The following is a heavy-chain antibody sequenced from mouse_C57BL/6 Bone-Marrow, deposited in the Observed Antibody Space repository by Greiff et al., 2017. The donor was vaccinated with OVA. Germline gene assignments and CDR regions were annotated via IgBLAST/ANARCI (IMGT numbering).Heavy chain of an antibody. CDR2: INSDGGST. CDR3: YYGNLFAY. CDR1: EYEFPSHD. Sequence: EVKLMESGGGLVQPGESLKLSCESNEYEFPSHDMSWVRKTPEKRLEWVAAINSDGGSTYYPDTMERRFIISRDNTKTTLYLQMSSLRSEDTALSLIYYGNLFAYWGQGTLVTVSA. D-gene: IGHD2-1*01. J-gene: IGHJ3*01. V-gene: IGHV5-2*01.